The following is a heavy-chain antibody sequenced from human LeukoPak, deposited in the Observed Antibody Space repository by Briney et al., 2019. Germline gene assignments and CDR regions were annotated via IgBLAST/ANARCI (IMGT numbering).Heavy chain of an antibody. Sequence: ESLRLSCAASGFTFSSYWMSWIRQPPGKGLEWIGYIYYSGSTNYNPSLKSRVTISVDTSKNQFSLKLSSVTAADTAVYYCARHDDSSSWYGFDYWGQGTLVTVSS. J-gene: IGHJ4*02. CDR2: IYYSGST. D-gene: IGHD6-13*01. V-gene: IGHV4-59*08. CDR3: ARHDDSSSWYGFDY. CDR1: GFTFSSYW.